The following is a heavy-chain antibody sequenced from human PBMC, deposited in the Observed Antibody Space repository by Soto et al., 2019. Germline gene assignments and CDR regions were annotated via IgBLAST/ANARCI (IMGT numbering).Heavy chain of an antibody. J-gene: IGHJ3*02. CDR1: GGSISSSSYY. CDR2: IYYSGST. V-gene: IGHV4-39*01. CDR3: ARPVLNYYDSSGYGAFDI. D-gene: IGHD3-22*01. Sequence: KPSETLSLTCTVSGGSISSSSYYWGWIRQPPGKGLEWIGSIYYSGSTYYNPSLKSRVTISVDTSKNQFSLKLSSVTAADTAVYYCARPVLNYYDSSGYGAFDIWGQGTMVTVSS.